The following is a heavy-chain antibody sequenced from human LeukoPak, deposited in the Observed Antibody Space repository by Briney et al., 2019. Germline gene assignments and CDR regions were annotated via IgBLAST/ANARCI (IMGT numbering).Heavy chain of an antibody. CDR3: ARSARYSNLIGYDY. CDR2: ISAYNGNT. V-gene: IGHV1-18*01. D-gene: IGHD4-11*01. Sequence: GASVKVSCKASGYTFTSYGISWVRQAPGQGLEWMGWISAYNGNTNYAQKLQGRVTMTTDTSTGTAYMELRSLRSDDTAVYYCARSARYSNLIGYDYWGQGTLVTVSS. CDR1: GYTFTSYG. J-gene: IGHJ4*02.